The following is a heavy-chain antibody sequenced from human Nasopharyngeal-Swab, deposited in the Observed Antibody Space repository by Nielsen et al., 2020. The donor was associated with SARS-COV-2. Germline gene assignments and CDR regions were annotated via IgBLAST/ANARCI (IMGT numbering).Heavy chain of an antibody. CDR1: VYTFTSYD. J-gene: IGHJ4*02. V-gene: IGHV1-8*01. Sequence: ASVKVSCKASVYTFTSYDINWVRQATGRGLEWMGWMNPNSGNTGYAQKFQGRVTMTRNTSISTAYMELSSLRSEDTAVYYCARGRGGWFGELFDYWGQGTLVTVSS. D-gene: IGHD3-10*01. CDR3: ARGRGGWFGELFDY. CDR2: MNPNSGNT.